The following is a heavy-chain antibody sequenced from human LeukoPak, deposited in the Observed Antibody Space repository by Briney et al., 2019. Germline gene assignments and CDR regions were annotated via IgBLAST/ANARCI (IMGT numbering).Heavy chain of an antibody. V-gene: IGHV1-18*01. CDR3: ARDDNYGIFVNVDY. D-gene: IGHD4-11*01. CDR1: GYSFILYG. CDR2: ISTSTGDT. Sequence: ASVKVSCKTSGYSFILYGTSWVRQAPGQGPEWMGWISTSTGDTKYTQKFQGRVTLTTDTSTSTAYMELSSLRSDDTAVYYCARDDNYGIFVNVDYWGQGTLVTVSS. J-gene: IGHJ4*02.